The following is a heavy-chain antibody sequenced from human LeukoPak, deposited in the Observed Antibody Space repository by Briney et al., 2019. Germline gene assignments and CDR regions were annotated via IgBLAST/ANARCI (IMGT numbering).Heavy chain of an antibody. V-gene: IGHV4-30-2*01. CDR2: IYHRGST. CDR3: ARAPVYDFWSGYPFDY. Sequence: SETLSLTCTVSGGSISSGGYYWSWIRQPPGKGLEWIGYIYHRGSTYYNPSLKGRVTISVDRSKNQFSLKLRSVTAADTAVYYCARAPVYDFWSGYPFDYWGQGTLVTVSS. CDR1: GGSISSGGYY. J-gene: IGHJ4*02. D-gene: IGHD3-3*01.